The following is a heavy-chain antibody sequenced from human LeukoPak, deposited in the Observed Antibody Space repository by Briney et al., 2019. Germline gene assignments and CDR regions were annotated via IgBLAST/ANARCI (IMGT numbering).Heavy chain of an antibody. CDR3: ARGRPVGSTSWSRRQLIDRDFFDY. J-gene: IGHJ4*02. Sequence: ASVKVSCKASGYNFPTYGIDWLRQAPGQGLEWMGWISPYNGNTNYTQRLQGRVTMTADKSTTTAYMELRSLTSDDTAVYYCARGRPVGSTSWSRRQLIDRDFFDYWGQGTLVTVSS. CDR1: GYNFPTYG. V-gene: IGHV1-18*01. CDR2: ISPYNGNT. D-gene: IGHD6-13*01.